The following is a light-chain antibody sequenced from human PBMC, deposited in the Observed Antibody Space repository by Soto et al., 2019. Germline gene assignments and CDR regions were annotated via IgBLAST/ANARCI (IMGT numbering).Light chain of an antibody. CDR3: QHGSDWPPFT. CDR2: DAS. J-gene: IGKJ5*01. Sequence: EIVLTQSPASLSLSPGERATLSCRASQSVNSNLAWYQLKPGQAPRLLIYDASNRATGIPARFSGSGSGTDFTLTVSSLEPEDFAVYYCQHGSDWPPFTFGQGTRLE. V-gene: IGKV3-11*01. CDR1: QSVNSN.